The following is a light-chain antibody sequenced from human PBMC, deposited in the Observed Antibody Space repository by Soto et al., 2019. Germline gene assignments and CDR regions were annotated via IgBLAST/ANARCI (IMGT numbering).Light chain of an antibody. Sequence: EIVLTQSPGSLSLSPGERATLSCRASQSVDSRFFAWYQQRPGQAPRLLIYGASRRATGIPERFTGSGSGTDFTLTISGLEPGDFAVYYCQQDDRSLAFG. V-gene: IGKV3-20*01. J-gene: IGKJ2*01. CDR2: GAS. CDR3: QQDDRSLA. CDR1: QSVDSRF.